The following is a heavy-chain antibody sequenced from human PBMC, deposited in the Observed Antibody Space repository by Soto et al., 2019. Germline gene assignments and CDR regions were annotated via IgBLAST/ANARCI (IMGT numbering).Heavy chain of an antibody. CDR2: ISNSGGST. CDR3: AKDLSTMVRGVNVY. D-gene: IGHD3-10*01. J-gene: IGHJ4*02. Sequence: EVQLLESGGGLVQPGGSLRLSCAASGFTFSNYAMSWVRQAPGKGLEWVSAISNSGGSTYYADSVKGRFTISRDNSKNTLYLQMNSLRDEDTAVYYCAKDLSTMVRGVNVYWGQGTLVTVSS. V-gene: IGHV3-23*01. CDR1: GFTFSNYA.